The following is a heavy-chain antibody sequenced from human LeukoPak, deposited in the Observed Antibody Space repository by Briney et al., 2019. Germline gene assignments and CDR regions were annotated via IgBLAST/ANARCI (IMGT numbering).Heavy chain of an antibody. D-gene: IGHD2-2*01. CDR2: VNPDGSDK. CDR1: GFTFINYW. CDR3: ARDPAPVGHNWFDS. Sequence: PGGSLRLSCAASGFTFINYWMTWVRQAPGKGLEWVSIVNPDGSDKYYEDSVRGRFTISRDNAKNSLYLQMNSLRADDTAQYYCARDPAPVGHNWFDSWGQGTLVTVPS. V-gene: IGHV3-7*03. J-gene: IGHJ5*01.